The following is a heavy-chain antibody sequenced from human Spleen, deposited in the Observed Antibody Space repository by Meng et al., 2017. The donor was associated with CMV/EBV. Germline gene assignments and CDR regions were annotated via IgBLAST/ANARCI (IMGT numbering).Heavy chain of an antibody. CDR1: GNVFCTFA. Sequence: GNVFCTFAIRWLPPAPGYGLGWMGGVVPLFGTANYAQKFQGRVTITADASTTTAYMELRSLKSEDTAIYFCARDVPRAGGAGSQFDFWGQGTLVTVSS. V-gene: IGHV1-69*01. J-gene: IGHJ4*02. CDR2: VVPLFGTA. D-gene: IGHD6-13*01. CDR3: ARDVPRAGGAGSQFDF.